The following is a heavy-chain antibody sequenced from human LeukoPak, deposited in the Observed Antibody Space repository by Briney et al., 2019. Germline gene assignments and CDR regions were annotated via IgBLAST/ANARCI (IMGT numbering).Heavy chain of an antibody. CDR3: AKEYSSGWYGDGS. D-gene: IGHD6-19*01. J-gene: IGHJ5*02. V-gene: IGHV3-30*18. Sequence: GGSLRLSCAASGFTFSRYVIHWVRQAPGKGLQWVAVISYDGSNKYYADSVKGRFTISRDNSKNTLYLQMNSLRAEDTAVYYCAKEYSSGWYGDGSWGQGTLVTVSS. CDR2: ISYDGSNK. CDR1: GFTFSRYV.